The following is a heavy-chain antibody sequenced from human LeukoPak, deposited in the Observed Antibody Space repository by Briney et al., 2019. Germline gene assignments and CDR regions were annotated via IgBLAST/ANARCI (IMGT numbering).Heavy chain of an antibody. D-gene: IGHD3-10*01. CDR2: IKQDGSEK. V-gene: IGHV3-7*01. CDR1: GFAFSSYW. Sequence: PGGSLRLSCAASGFAFSSYWMSWVRQAPGKGLEWVANIKQDGSEKYYVDSVKGRFTISRDNAKNSLYLQMNSLRAEDTAVYYCVTTMVRGVINEWFDPWGQGTLVTVSS. J-gene: IGHJ5*02. CDR3: VTTMVRGVINEWFDP.